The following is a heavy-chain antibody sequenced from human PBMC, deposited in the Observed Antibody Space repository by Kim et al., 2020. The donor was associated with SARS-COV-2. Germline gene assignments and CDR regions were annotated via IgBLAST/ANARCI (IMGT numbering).Heavy chain of an antibody. CDR1: GGSFSGYY. D-gene: IGHD3-16*02. V-gene: IGHV4-34*01. CDR2: INHSGST. Sequence: SETLSLTCAVYGGSFSGYYWSWIRQPPGKGLEWIGEINHSGSTNYNPSLKSRVTISVDTSKNQFSLKLSSVTAADTAVYYCATLMITFGGVIVGDYWGQGTLVTVSS. J-gene: IGHJ4*02. CDR3: ATLMITFGGVIVGDY.